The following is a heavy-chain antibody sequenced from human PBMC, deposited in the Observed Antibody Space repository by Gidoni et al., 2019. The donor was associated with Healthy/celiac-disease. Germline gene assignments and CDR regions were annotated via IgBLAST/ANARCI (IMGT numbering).Heavy chain of an antibody. V-gene: IGHV3-49*04. CDR1: GSTLGDYA. J-gene: IGHJ4*02. CDR2: IRSKAYGGTT. D-gene: IGHD6-19*01. Sequence: EVQLVESGGGLVQPGRSLRLSCTASGSTLGDYAMSVVRQAPGKGLEWVGFIRSKAYGGTTEYAASVKGRFTISRDDSKSIAYLQMSSLKTEDTAVYYCTRDSGSGWPYYFDYWGQGTLVTVSS. CDR3: TRDSGSGWPYYFDY.